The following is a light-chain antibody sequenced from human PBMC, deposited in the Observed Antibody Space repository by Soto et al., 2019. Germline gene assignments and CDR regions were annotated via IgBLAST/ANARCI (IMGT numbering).Light chain of an antibody. CDR2: AAS. CDR1: QSINSY. Sequence: IQMTQSPSSLSASVGDRDTITCPASQSINSYLNWYQQKPGKAPKLLIYAASSLQSGVPSRFSGSGSGTDFTLTISSLQPEDFATYYCQQSYSTPPITFGQGTRLEIK. J-gene: IGKJ5*01. CDR3: QQSYSTPPIT. V-gene: IGKV1-39*01.